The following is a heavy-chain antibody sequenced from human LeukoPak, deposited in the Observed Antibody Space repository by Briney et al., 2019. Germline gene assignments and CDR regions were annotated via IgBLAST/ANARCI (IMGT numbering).Heavy chain of an antibody. J-gene: IGHJ5*02. CDR1: GFTFSSYW. CDR2: IKQDGSEK. Sequence: GGSLRLSCAASGFTFSSYWMSWVRQAPGKGLEWVANIKQDGSEKYYVDSVKGRFTISRDNAKNSLYLQMNSLRAEDTAVYYCARDVMNIYDWFDPWGQGTLVTVSS. CDR3: ARDVMNIYDWFDP. D-gene: IGHD2/OR15-2a*01. V-gene: IGHV3-7*01.